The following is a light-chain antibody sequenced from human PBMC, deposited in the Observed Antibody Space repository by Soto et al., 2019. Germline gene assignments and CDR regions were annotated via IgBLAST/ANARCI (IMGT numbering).Light chain of an antibody. J-gene: IGKJ3*01. CDR3: QQSYTTLLFT. CDR2: AAS. CDR1: QSITRN. Sequence: DIQMTQSPSSLSASVGDRVTITCRASQSITRNLNWYQQKPGKAPKLLIYAASSLQSGVPSRFSGTGSGTDFTLTISSLQPEDFATYYCQQSYTTLLFTFGPGTKVDIK. V-gene: IGKV1-39*01.